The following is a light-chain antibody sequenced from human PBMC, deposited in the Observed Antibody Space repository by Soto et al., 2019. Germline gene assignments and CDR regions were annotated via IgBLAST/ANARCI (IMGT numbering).Light chain of an antibody. J-gene: IGLJ3*02. CDR2: ENN. CDR1: SGSIASHH. CDR3: QSYDGGTWV. V-gene: IGLV6-57*04. Sequence: NFMLTQSHSVSESPGKTVTISCTRSSGSIASHHVQWYQQRPGSAPITVIYENNQRPSGVPDRFSASIDSSSNSASLTIFGLETVDEADYDCQSYDGGTWVFRGGTMVTVL.